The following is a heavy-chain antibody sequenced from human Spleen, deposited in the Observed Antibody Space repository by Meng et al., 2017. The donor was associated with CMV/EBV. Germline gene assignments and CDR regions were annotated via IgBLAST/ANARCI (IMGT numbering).Heavy chain of an antibody. V-gene: IGHV1-69*10. Sequence: SVKVSCKASGYTFTGYYMHWVRQAPGQGLEWMGGIVPFLGIANYAQTFQGRVTITADESTSTAYMEVSSLTSEDTAIYYCARGPLRYSSSSWFDPWGQGTLVTVSS. D-gene: IGHD6-6*01. CDR1: GYTFTGYY. CDR3: ARGPLRYSSSSWFDP. CDR2: IVPFLGIA. J-gene: IGHJ5*02.